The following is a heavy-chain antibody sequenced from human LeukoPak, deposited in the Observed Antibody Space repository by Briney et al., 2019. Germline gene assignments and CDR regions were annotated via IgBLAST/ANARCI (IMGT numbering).Heavy chain of an antibody. CDR2: INSDGSST. Sequence: GGSLRLSCAASGFTFSSYWMHWVRQAPGKGLVWVSRINSDGSSTSYADSVKGRFTISRDNAKNTLYLQMNRLRAEDTAVYYCARDDFGDYQFDYWGQGTLVTVSS. J-gene: IGHJ4*02. V-gene: IGHV3-74*01. CDR1: GFTFSSYW. CDR3: ARDDFGDYQFDY. D-gene: IGHD4-17*01.